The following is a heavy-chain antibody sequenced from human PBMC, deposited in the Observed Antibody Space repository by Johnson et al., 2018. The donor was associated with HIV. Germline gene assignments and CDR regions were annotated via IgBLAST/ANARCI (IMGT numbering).Heavy chain of an antibody. CDR1: GFTFSSYA. Sequence: QVQLVESWGGVVQPGRSLRLSCAASGFTFSSYAMHWVRQAPGKGLEWVAVISYDGSNKYYADSVKGRFTISRENSKNTLYLQMNSLRAEDTAVYYCARDGVATEAHDAFDIWGQGTMVTVSS. CDR2: ISYDGSNK. D-gene: IGHD5-12*01. V-gene: IGHV3-30-3*01. CDR3: ARDGVATEAHDAFDI. J-gene: IGHJ3*02.